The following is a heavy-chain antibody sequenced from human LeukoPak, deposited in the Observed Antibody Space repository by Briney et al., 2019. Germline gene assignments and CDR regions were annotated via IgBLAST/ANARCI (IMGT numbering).Heavy chain of an antibody. V-gene: IGHV3-74*01. CDR1: GFTFSSYW. CDR2: IESDGST. CDR3: ARAVTYFYGSVTYDWFDP. D-gene: IGHD3-10*01. J-gene: IGHJ5*02. Sequence: GGSLRLSCAASGFTFSSYWMHWVRQTPGKGLMWVSRIESDGSTIYADSVKDRFTISRDNGKNTVYLQMYSLRVDDTAMYYCARAVTYFYGSVTYDWFDPWGQGTLVTVSS.